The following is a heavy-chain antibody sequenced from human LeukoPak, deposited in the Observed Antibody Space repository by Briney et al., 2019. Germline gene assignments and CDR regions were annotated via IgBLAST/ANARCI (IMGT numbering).Heavy chain of an antibody. CDR1: GFSFSSYG. Sequence: GGSLRLSCAASGFSFSSYGMHWVRQAPGKGLEWVAVIWYDGSKKYYADSVKGRFIISRDNSRNTLYLQMNSLRAEDTAVYYCAKGSPYYYDSSGYSYWGQGTLVTVSS. J-gene: IGHJ4*02. V-gene: IGHV3-30*02. D-gene: IGHD3-22*01. CDR3: AKGSPYYYDSSGYSY. CDR2: IWYDGSKK.